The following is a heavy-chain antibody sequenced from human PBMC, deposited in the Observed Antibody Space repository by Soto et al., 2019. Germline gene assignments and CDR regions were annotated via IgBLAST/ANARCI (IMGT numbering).Heavy chain of an antibody. J-gene: IGHJ4*02. Sequence: ASVKVSCKASGYTFTSYGISWVRQAPGQGLEWMGWISAYNGNTNYAQKLQGRVTMTTDTSTSTAYMELRSLRSDDTAVYYCARDLPPGYCSGGSCYGPINWGQGTLVTVSS. CDR3: ARDLPPGYCSGGSCYGPIN. CDR2: ISAYNGNT. CDR1: GYTFTSYG. V-gene: IGHV1-18*01. D-gene: IGHD2-15*01.